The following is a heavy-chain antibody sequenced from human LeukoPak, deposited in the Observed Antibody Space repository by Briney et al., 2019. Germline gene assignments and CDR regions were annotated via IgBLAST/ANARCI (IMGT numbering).Heavy chain of an antibody. CDR3: ARLCGGSYWEVDY. CDR2: MYYSGST. CDR1: GDSISSGAYY. V-gene: IGHV4-39*01. Sequence: SETLSLTCTVSGDSISSGAYYWSWLRQHPGKGLEWIAYMYYSGSTNYNPSLTSRVSISLDTSKNQFSLKLSSVTAADTAVYSCARLCGGSYWEVDYWGQGTLVTVSS. D-gene: IGHD1-26*01. J-gene: IGHJ4*02.